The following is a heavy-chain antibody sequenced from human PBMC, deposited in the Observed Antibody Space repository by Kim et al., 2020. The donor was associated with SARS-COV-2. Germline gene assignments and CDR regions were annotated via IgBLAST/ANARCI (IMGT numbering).Heavy chain of an antibody. CDR1: GFSFSNHW. CDR3: ARLGPRQTYEI. J-gene: IGHJ3*02. D-gene: IGHD3-3*01. CDR2: IKQDGNKI. V-gene: IGHV3-7*03. Sequence: GGSLRLSCAASGFSFSNHWMTWVRQAPGKGLEWVANIKQDGNKIYDVDSVRGRFTISRDNAQNSLYLQMNSLRAEDTAVYYCARLGPRQTYEIWGRGTVGTVSS.